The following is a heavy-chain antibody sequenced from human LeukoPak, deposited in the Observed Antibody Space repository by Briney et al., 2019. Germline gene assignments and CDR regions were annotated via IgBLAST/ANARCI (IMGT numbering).Heavy chain of an antibody. D-gene: IGHD1-26*01. CDR3: AIPQGNSGSYWNFDY. CDR2: IIPIFGTA. J-gene: IGHJ4*02. Sequence: GSSVKVSCKASGGTFSSYTISWVRQAPGQGLEWMGGIIPIFGTANYAQKFHGRVTITADESTSTAYMELSSLRSEDTAVYYCAIPQGNSGSYWNFDYWGQGTLVTVSS. V-gene: IGHV1-69*01. CDR1: GGTFSSYT.